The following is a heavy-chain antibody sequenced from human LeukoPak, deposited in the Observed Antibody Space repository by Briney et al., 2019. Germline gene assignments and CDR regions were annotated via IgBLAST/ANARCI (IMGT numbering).Heavy chain of an antibody. J-gene: IGHJ6*02. Sequence: PRASVKVSCKASGGTFSSYAISWVRQAPGQGLEWMGRIIPILGIANYAQKCEGRVTITADKSTSTAYMELTSLRSEDTAVYYCARDLRYAGNYYYYGMDVWGHGTTVTVSS. CDR3: ARDLRYAGNYYYYGMDV. V-gene: IGHV1-69*04. CDR1: GGTFSSYA. CDR2: IIPILGIA. D-gene: IGHD5-12*01.